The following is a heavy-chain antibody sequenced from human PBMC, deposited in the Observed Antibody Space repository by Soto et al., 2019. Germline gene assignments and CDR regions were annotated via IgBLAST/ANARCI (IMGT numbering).Heavy chain of an antibody. V-gene: IGHV3-23*01. CDR1: GFTFRSYA. CDR2: ISGSGGST. CDR3: AREGYCSSTSCPEPYYFDY. J-gene: IGHJ4*02. Sequence: GGSLRLSSAASGFTFRSYAMSWVRQAPGKGLEWVSGISGSGGSTSYADSVKGRFTISRDNAKNSLYLQMNSLRAEDTAVYYCAREGYCSSTSCPEPYYFDYWGQGTLVTVSS. D-gene: IGHD2-2*01.